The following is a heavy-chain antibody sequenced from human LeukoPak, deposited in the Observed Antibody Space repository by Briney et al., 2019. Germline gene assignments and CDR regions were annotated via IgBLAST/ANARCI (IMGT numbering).Heavy chain of an antibody. D-gene: IGHD4-23*01. CDR1: GFSFSDYA. J-gene: IGHJ4*02. V-gene: IGHV3-74*01. CDR3: ARGRPHGNDY. Sequence: GGSLRLSCAASGFSFSDYAMTWVRQAPGKGLVWVSRIASDGSSTTYADSVKGRFSISRDNAKNTLYLQMNSLRVEDTAVYYCARGRPHGNDYWGQGTLVTVSS. CDR2: IASDGSST.